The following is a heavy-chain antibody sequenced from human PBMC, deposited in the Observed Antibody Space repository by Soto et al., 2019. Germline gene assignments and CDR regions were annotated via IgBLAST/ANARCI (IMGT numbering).Heavy chain of an antibody. V-gene: IGHV3-30*03. J-gene: IGHJ6*02. CDR1: GFTFSSYG. CDR2: ISYDGSNK. CDR3: AVLAAAGAGTFYGYYGMDV. Sequence: PGGSLRLSCAASGFTFSSYGMHWVRQAPGKGLEWVAVISYDGSNKYYADSVKGRFTISRDNSKNTLYLQMNSLRAEDTAVYYCAVLAAAGAGTFYGYYGMDVWGQGTTVTVSS. D-gene: IGHD6-13*01.